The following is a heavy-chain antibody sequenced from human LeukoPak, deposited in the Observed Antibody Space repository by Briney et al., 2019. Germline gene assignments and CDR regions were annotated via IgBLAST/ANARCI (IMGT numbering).Heavy chain of an antibody. CDR3: ARTYDSSGLDAFDI. CDR2: INWNGGST. D-gene: IGHD3-22*01. J-gene: IGHJ3*02. Sequence: PGGSLRLSCAASGFTFDDYGMSWVRQAPGKGLEWVSGINWNGGSTGYADSVKGRFAISRDNAKNSLYLQMNSLRAEDTALYYCARTYDSSGLDAFDIWGQGTMVTVSS. CDR1: GFTFDDYG. V-gene: IGHV3-20*04.